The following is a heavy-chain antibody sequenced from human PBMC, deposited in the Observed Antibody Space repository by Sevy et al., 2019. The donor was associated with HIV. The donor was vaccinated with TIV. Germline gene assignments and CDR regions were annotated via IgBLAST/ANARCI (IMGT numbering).Heavy chain of an antibody. J-gene: IGHJ5*02. V-gene: IGHV3-48*02. Sequence: GGSLRLSCAASGFSFSIYSMNWVRQAPGKGLEWLSSITNSGATKYYAESVKGRFTISRDNAKNSLYLQMDSLRDEDTAVYYCARDTTVTRIFNSWGQGTLVTVSS. D-gene: IGHD3-3*02. CDR1: GFSFSIYS. CDR3: ARDTTVTRIFNS. CDR2: ITNSGATK.